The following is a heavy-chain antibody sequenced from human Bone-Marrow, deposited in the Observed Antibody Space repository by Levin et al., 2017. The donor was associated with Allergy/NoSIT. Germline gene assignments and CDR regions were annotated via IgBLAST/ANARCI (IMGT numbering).Heavy chain of an antibody. V-gene: IGHV5-51*01. D-gene: IGHD3-10*01. Sequence: GESLKISCKGSGYSFTSYWIGWVRQMPGKGLEWMGIIYPGDSDTRYSPSFQGQVTISADKSISTAYLQWSSLKASDTAMYYCATSPAGDYYGSGSFFDYWGQGTLVTVSS. CDR1: GYSFTSYW. CDR3: ATSPAGDYYGSGSFFDY. CDR2: IYPGDSDT. J-gene: IGHJ4*02.